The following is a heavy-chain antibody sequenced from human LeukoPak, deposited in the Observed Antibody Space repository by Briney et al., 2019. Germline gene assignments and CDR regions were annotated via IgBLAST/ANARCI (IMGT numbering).Heavy chain of an antibody. CDR2: IYHNGET. CDR3: ARGLFEMNTIRPFPFDL. D-gene: IGHD5-24*01. V-gene: IGHV4-34*01. J-gene: IGHJ4*02. CDR1: IGSFSGYY. Sequence: PSQTLSLTSAVYIGSFSGYYWSCVRPPPRMGRECIVEIYHNGETNYNGSLKSRVTTTVDTTKNKFSLKLSSVAAADTAVYYCARGLFEMNTIRPFPFDLWGQGTLVTVSS.